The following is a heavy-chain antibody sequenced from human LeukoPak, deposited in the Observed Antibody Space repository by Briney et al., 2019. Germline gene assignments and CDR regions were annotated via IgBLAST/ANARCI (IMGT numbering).Heavy chain of an antibody. Sequence: PGGSLRLSCAASGFTLDDYGMSWVRLDPGKGLEWVSGINWNGGSTGYADSVKGRYTISRDNAKNSLYLQMNSLRAEDTALYYCAMLRGIAAAGRGGWGQGTLVTVSS. CDR3: AMLRGIAAAGRGG. CDR2: INWNGGST. V-gene: IGHV3-20*04. D-gene: IGHD6-13*01. CDR1: GFTLDDYG. J-gene: IGHJ4*02.